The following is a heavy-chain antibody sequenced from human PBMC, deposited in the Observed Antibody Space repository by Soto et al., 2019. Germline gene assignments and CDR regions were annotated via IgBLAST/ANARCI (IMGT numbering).Heavy chain of an antibody. J-gene: IGHJ5*02. Sequence: PGESLKISCKGSGYSFTSYWIGWVRQMPGKGLEWMGIIYPGDSNTRYSPSFQGQVTISADKSISTAYLQWSSLKASDTAMYYCARGGLSSSWLPARNWFDPWGQGTLVTVSS. CDR1: GYSFTSYW. CDR3: ARGGLSSSWLPARNWFDP. D-gene: IGHD6-13*01. CDR2: IYPGDSNT. V-gene: IGHV5-51*01.